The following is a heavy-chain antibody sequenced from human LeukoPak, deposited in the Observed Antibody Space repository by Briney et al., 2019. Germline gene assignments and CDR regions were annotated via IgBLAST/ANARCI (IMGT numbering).Heavy chain of an antibody. CDR1: GFTLSSYW. Sequence: PGGSLRLSCAASGFTLSSYWMSWVRQAPGKGLEWVANIKQDGSEKYYVDSVKGRFTISRDNGKNSLYLQMNSLRAEDTAVYYCAKDRRGYSYGYDYWGQGTLVTVSS. V-gene: IGHV3-7*01. D-gene: IGHD5-18*01. J-gene: IGHJ4*02. CDR3: AKDRRGYSYGYDY. CDR2: IKQDGSEK.